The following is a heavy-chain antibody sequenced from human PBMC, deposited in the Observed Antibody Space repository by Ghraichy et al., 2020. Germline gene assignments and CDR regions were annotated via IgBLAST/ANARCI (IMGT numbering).Heavy chain of an antibody. CDR2: IYYSGST. D-gene: IGHD3-22*01. V-gene: IGHV4-59*01. J-gene: IGHJ3*02. Sequence: SETLSLTCTVSGGSISSYYWSWIRQPPGKGLEWIGYIYYSGSTNYNPSLKSRVTISLDTSKNQFSLKLSYVTAADTDVYYCARDQRYYDSSGYYDAFDIWGQGTIVTVSS. CDR3: ARDQRYYDSSGYYDAFDI. CDR1: GGSISSYY.